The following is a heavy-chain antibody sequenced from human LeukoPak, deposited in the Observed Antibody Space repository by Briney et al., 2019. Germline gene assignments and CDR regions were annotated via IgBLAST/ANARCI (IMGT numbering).Heavy chain of an antibody. J-gene: IGHJ4*02. CDR2: VHLDGRT. CDR1: GDSVTSRGYS. V-gene: IGHV4-30-2*01. D-gene: IGHD3-3*01. Sequence: PSQTLSLTCTVSGDSVTSRGYSWTWIRQPPGKGLEWIGEVHLDGRTNYNPSLKSRLIMSVDLPENHISLKLTSVTAADTAVYYCAREGGFYRPLDCSGQGTLVTVSS. CDR3: AREGGFYRPLDC.